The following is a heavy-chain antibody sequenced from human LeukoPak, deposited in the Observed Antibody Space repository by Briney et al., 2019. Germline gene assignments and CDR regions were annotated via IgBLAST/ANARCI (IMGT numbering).Heavy chain of an antibody. Sequence: SQTLSLTCAISGDSVSSNSAAWNWIRQSPSRGLEWLGRTYYRSKWYNDYAVSVKSRIIINPDTSKNQFSLQLNSVTPEDTAVYCCARDQDYYGSPPNLDYWGQGTPVTVSS. V-gene: IGHV6-1*01. D-gene: IGHD3-10*01. J-gene: IGHJ4*02. CDR1: GDSVSSNSAA. CDR2: TYYRSKWYN. CDR3: ARDQDYYGSPPNLDY.